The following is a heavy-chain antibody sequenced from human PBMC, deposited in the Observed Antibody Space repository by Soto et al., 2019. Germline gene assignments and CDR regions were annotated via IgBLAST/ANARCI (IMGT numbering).Heavy chain of an antibody. CDR1: GYTFTNNY. Sequence: QVQLVQSGAEVKRPGASVQVSCKASGYTFTNNYIHWVRPAPGQGLEWMGTINPRAGNTNNAQKFQGRVTLTRDTSTSTVYMDLRSLTSEDTAVYYCARDHSISSSGAWWLDPWGQGTLVTVSP. D-gene: IGHD6-13*01. CDR3: ARDHSISSSGAWWLDP. J-gene: IGHJ5*02. V-gene: IGHV1-46*01. CDR2: INPRAGNT.